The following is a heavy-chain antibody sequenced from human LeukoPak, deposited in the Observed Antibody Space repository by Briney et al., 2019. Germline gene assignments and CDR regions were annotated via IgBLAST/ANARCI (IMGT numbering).Heavy chain of an antibody. CDR3: APQPPDILTGSPPPPIDY. CDR1: GGTFSSYA. D-gene: IGHD3-9*01. J-gene: IGHJ4*02. V-gene: IGHV1-69*13. CDR2: IIPIFGTA. Sequence: ASVKVSCKASGGTFSSYAISWVRQAPGQGLEWMGGIIPIFGTANYAQKFQGRVTITADESTSTAYMELSSLRSEDTAVYYCAPQPPDILTGSPPPPIDYWGQGTLVTVSS.